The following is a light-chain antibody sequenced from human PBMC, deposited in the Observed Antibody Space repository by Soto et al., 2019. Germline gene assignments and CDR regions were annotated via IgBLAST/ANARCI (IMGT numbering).Light chain of an antibody. Sequence: QLVLTQSPSASASLGASVKLTCTPSSGHSSYAIAWHQHQPGKGPRYLMNLNSDGSHTKGDGIPDRFSGSSSGAERYLTISSLQSEDEADYYCQTWATGIRVFGGGTKLTVL. CDR3: QTWATGIRV. CDR1: SGHSSYA. V-gene: IGLV4-69*01. J-gene: IGLJ3*02. CDR2: LNSDGSH.